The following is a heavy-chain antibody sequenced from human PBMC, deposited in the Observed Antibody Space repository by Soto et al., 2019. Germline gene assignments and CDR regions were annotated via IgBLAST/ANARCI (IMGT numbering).Heavy chain of an antibody. D-gene: IGHD2-15*01. CDR2: IYSGGST. CDR1: GFTVSSNY. CDR3: ARERCGYCSGGSCAYYFDY. J-gene: IGHJ4*02. V-gene: IGHV3-53*04. Sequence: EVQLVESGGGLVQPGGSLRLSCAASGFTVSSNYMSWVRQAPGKGLEWVSVIYSGGSTYYADSVKGRFTISRHNSKNTLYLQMNSLRAEDTAVYYCARERCGYCSGGSCAYYFDYWGQGTLVTVSS.